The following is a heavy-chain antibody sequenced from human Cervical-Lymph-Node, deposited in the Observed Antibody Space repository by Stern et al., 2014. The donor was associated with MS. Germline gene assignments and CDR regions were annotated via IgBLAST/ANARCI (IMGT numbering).Heavy chain of an antibody. CDR1: GYMFASHW. CDR2: TYPDGSDT. CDR3: ARVNGGNSDWFDP. Sequence: EVQLVESGAEVKKPGASLKVSCKASGYMFASHWIGWVRQMPGQGLEWMGSTYPDGSDTGYRPSFQGRVTISVDKSTSTAYLQWSSLKASDTARYYCARVNGGNSDWFDPWGQGTLVTVSS. V-gene: IGHV5-51*01. J-gene: IGHJ5*02. D-gene: IGHD4-23*01.